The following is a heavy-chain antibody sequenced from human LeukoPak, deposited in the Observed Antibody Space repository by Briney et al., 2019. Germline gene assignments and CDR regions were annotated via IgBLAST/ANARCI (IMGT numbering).Heavy chain of an antibody. CDR1: GVSISSSSYY. CDR3: ARVNYYDSSGLR. V-gene: IGHV4-39*01. D-gene: IGHD3-22*01. Sequence: SETLSLTCTVSGVSISSSSYYWGWIRQPSGKGLEWIGSIYYSGSTYYNPSLKSRVTISVDTSKNQSSLKLSSVTAADTAVYYCARVNYYDSSGLRWGQGTLVTVSS. CDR2: IYYSGST. J-gene: IGHJ4*02.